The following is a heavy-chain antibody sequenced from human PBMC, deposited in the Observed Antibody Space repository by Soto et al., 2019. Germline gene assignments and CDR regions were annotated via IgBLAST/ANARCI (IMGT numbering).Heavy chain of an antibody. D-gene: IGHD6-13*01. Sequence: GASVKVSCKVSGYTLTELSMHWVRQAPGKGLEWMGGFDPEDGETIYAQKFQGRVTMTEDTSTDTAYMELSSLRSEDTAVYYCATKQADSSSWIYWGQGTLVTRLL. V-gene: IGHV1-24*01. CDR2: FDPEDGET. CDR1: GYTLTELS. CDR3: ATKQADSSSWIY. J-gene: IGHJ4*02.